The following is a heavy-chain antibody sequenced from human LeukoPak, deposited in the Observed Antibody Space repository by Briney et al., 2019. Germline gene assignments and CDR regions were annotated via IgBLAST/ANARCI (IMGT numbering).Heavy chain of an antibody. J-gene: IGHJ2*01. Sequence: GGSLRLSCAASGFTFSTYWMTWVRQAPGQGLDWVANIAHDGSETYYVDSVKGRFTISRDNAKNSLYLQMNSLRAEDTAVYYCARKFTGTTANWYFDRWGRGTLVTVSS. CDR3: ARKFTGTTANWYFDR. CDR2: IAHDGSET. D-gene: IGHD1-7*01. V-gene: IGHV3-7*03. CDR1: GFTFSTYW.